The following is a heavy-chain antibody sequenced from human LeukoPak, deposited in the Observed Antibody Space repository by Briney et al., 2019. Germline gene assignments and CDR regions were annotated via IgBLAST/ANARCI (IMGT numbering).Heavy chain of an antibody. Sequence: SETLSLTCTVSGGSISSYYWSWIRQPAGKGLEWIGRIYTSGSTNYNPSLKSRVTMSVDTSKNQFSLKLSSVTAADTAVYYCARDITSVAGHYYYGMDVWGQGTTVTVSS. J-gene: IGHJ6*02. D-gene: IGHD3-10*01. CDR3: ARDITSVAGHYYYGMDV. CDR1: GGSISSYY. CDR2: IYTSGST. V-gene: IGHV4-4*07.